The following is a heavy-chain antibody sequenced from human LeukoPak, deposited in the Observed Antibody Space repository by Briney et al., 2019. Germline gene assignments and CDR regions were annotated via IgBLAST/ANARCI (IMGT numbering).Heavy chain of an antibody. CDR2: IYSGGST. CDR3: ARDGGDYPRDYYYYYGMDV. D-gene: IGHD2-21*01. CDR1: GFTFSSYS. Sequence: GGSLRLSCAASGFTFSSYSMSWVRQAPGKGLEWVAVIYSGGSTYYADSVKGRFTISRDNSKNTLYLQMNSLRAEDTAVYYCARDGGDYPRDYYYYYGMDVWGQGTTVTVSS. J-gene: IGHJ6*02. V-gene: IGHV3-66*01.